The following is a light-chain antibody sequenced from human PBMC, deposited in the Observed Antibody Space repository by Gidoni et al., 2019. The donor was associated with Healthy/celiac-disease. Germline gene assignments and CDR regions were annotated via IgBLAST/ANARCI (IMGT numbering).Light chain of an antibody. V-gene: IGKV3-20*01. CDR1: QSVSSSY. J-gene: IGKJ3*01. CDR3: QQYGSSPPFT. Sequence: EIVLTQSPGTLSLSPGERATLSCSASQSVSSSYLAGYQQKPGQAPRLLIYGAASRATGIPDRCSGSGSGTDFTLTISRLEPEDVAVYYCQQYGSSPPFTFGPGTKVEIK. CDR2: GAA.